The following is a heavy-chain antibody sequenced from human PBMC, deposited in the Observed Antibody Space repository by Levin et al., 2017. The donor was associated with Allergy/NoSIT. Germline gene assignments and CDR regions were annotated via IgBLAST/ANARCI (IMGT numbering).Heavy chain of an antibody. V-gene: IGHV1-69*13. J-gene: IGHJ5*02. CDR2: FIPSFGTA. CDR1: GGTFSSYV. Sequence: SVKVSCKASGGTFSSYVISWVRQAPGQGLEWMGGFIPSFGTATYAQKFQDRVTITADESTSTAYMELRSLRSEDTAMYYCARDVFPEVLGGNSWFDPWGQGTRITVSS. D-gene: IGHD1-26*01. CDR3: ARDVFPEVLGGNSWFDP.